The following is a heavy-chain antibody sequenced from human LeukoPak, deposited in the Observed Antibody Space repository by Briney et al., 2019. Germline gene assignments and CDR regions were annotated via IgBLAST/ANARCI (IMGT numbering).Heavy chain of an antibody. Sequence: GGSLRLSCAASGFTFSSYGMHWVRQAPGKGLEWVAVIWYDGSNKYYSDSVKGRFTISRDNSKNTLYLRMNSLRVEDTAVYYCARGGVALSIAATGDGYYYGMDVWGQGTTVTVSS. CDR2: IWYDGSNK. J-gene: IGHJ6*02. D-gene: IGHD6-13*01. CDR3: ARGGVALSIAATGDGYYYGMDV. CDR1: GFTFSSYG. V-gene: IGHV3-33*01.